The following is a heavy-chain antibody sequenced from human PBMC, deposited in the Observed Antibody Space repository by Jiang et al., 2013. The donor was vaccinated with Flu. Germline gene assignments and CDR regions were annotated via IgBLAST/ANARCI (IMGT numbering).Heavy chain of an antibody. Sequence: GLVKPSETLSLTCTVSGGSISSSSYYWGWIRQPPGKGLEWIGSIYYSGSTYYNPTLKSRVTISVDTSKNQFSLKLSSVTATDTAVYYCARHQCAPSTSCYRGYYFDYWGQGTLVTVSS. CDR1: GGSISSSSYY. D-gene: IGHD2-2*01. CDR3: ARHQCAPSTSCYRGYYFDY. J-gene: IGHJ4*02. V-gene: IGHV4-39*01. CDR2: IYYSGST.